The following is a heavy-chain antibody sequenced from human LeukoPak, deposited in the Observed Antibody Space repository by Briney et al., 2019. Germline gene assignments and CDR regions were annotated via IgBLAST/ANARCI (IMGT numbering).Heavy chain of an antibody. V-gene: IGHV1-69*13. CDR1: GGTFSSYA. Sequence: SVKVSCKASGGTFSSYAISWVRQAPGQGLEWVGGIIPIFGTANCAQKFQGRVTITADESTSTAYMELSSLRSEDTAVYYCARGTNRITIFGVVTPNYYYYYMDVWGKGTTVTVSS. J-gene: IGHJ6*03. D-gene: IGHD3-3*01. CDR3: ARGTNRITIFGVVTPNYYYYYMDV. CDR2: IIPIFGTA.